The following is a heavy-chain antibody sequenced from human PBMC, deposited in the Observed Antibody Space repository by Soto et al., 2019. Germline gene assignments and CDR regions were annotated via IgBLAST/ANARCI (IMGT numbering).Heavy chain of an antibody. V-gene: IGHV3-66*01. Sequence: GGSLRLSCAASGFTVSTSYMSWVRQTPGKGLEWVSVIYSGGNTYYADSVKGRFTISRDNSKNTLYLQMNSLRGEDTAVYYCARDEYSSSWFHYWGQGTLVTVSS. CDR1: GFTVSTSY. J-gene: IGHJ4*02. D-gene: IGHD6-13*01. CDR3: ARDEYSSSWFHY. CDR2: IYSGGNT.